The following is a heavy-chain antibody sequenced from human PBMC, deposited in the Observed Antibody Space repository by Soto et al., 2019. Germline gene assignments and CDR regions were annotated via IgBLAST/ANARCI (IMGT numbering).Heavy chain of an antibody. CDR1: GFTFDDYT. J-gene: IGHJ6*02. V-gene: IGHV3-43*01. CDR2: ISWDGGST. Sequence: EVQLVESGGVVVQPGGSLRLSCAASGFTFDDYTMHWVRQAPGKGLEWGSLISWDGGSTYYADSVKGRFTISRDNSKNSLYLQMNSLRTEDTALYYCAKDPSSLLSGDYGMDVWGQGTTVTVSS. D-gene: IGHD3-10*01. CDR3: AKDPSSLLSGDYGMDV.